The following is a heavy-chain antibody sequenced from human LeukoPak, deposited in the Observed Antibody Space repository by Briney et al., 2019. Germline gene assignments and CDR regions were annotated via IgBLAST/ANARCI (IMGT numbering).Heavy chain of an antibody. CDR1: GFTFSNYS. Sequence: GGALRLSCAASGFTFSNYSMNLVRQAPGKGLEWVSSISSSSSYIYYADSVKGRFTISRDNAKNSLYLQMNSLRAEDTAVYYCARDRLSYYYDSSGVDAFDIWGQGTMVTVSS. V-gene: IGHV3-21*01. CDR3: ARDRLSYYYDSSGVDAFDI. J-gene: IGHJ3*02. D-gene: IGHD3-22*01. CDR2: ISSSSSYI.